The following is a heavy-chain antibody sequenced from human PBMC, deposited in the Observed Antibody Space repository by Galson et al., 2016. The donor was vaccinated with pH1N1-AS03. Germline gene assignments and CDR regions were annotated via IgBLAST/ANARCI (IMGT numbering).Heavy chain of an antibody. D-gene: IGHD6-19*01. CDR2: LTSDGSSI. Sequence: SLRLSCAASGFIFSSDWMRWVRQVPGKGLVWVSRLTSDGSSISYADAVKGRFTTTRDNAKNTLYLQMNSLRADDTAAYHCASAMYTSGWYGSDLGGQRTTVTVSS. J-gene: IGHJ6*02. CDR3: ASAMYTSGWYGSDL. V-gene: IGHV3-74*01. CDR1: GFIFSSDW.